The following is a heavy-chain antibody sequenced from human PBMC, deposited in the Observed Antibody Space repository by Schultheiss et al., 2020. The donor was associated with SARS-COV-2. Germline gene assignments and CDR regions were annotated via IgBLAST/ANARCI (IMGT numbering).Heavy chain of an antibody. J-gene: IGHJ2*01. CDR3: ARNIGSGDWYFDL. V-gene: IGHV1-69*06. D-gene: IGHD3-3*01. CDR1: GYTFTSYG. Sequence: SVKVSCKASGYTFTSYGISWVRQAPGQGLEWMGGIIPIFGTANYAEKFQGRVTITADKSTSTAYMELSSLRSDDTAVYYCARNIGSGDWYFDLWGRGTLVTVSS. CDR2: IIPIFGTA.